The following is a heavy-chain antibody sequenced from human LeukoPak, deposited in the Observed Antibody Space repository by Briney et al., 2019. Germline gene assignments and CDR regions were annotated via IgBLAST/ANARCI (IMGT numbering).Heavy chain of an antibody. D-gene: IGHD2/OR15-2a*01. J-gene: IGHJ6*03. V-gene: IGHV4-39*07. CDR3: ARTLSGFNYYYYYMDV. CDR1: GGSISSSSYY. CDR2: IYYSGST. Sequence: SETLSLTCTVSGGSISSSSYYWGWIRQPPGKGLEWIGSIYYSGSTYYNPSLKSRVTISVDTSKSQFSLKLSSVAAADTAVYYCARTLSGFNYYYYYMDVWGKGTTVTVSS.